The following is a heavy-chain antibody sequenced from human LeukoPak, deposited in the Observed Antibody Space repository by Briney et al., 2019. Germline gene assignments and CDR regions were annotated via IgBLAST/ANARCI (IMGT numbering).Heavy chain of an antibody. Sequence: PGGSLRLSCAASGFTFSSYEMNWVRQAPGKGLEWVSYISSSGSTIYYADSVKGRFTISRDNAKSSLYLQMNSLRVEDTAFYYCARDDLLHRNWFDPWGQGTLVTVSS. V-gene: IGHV3-48*03. CDR2: ISSSGSTI. CDR3: ARDDLLHRNWFDP. D-gene: IGHD3-22*01. J-gene: IGHJ5*02. CDR1: GFTFSSYE.